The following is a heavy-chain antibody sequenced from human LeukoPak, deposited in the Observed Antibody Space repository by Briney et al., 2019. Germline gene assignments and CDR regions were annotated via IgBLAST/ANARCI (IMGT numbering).Heavy chain of an antibody. CDR3: ARKSPTSGSYGWYFDY. V-gene: IGHV4-39*01. CDR1: GGSISSSSYY. D-gene: IGHD1-26*01. J-gene: IGHJ4*02. CDR2: IYYSGST. Sequence: KTSETLSLTCTVSGGSISSSSYYWGWIRQPPGKGLEWIGSIYYSGSTYYNPSLKSRVTISVDTSKTQFSLKLSSVTAADTAVYYCARKSPTSGSYGWYFDYWGQGALVTVSS.